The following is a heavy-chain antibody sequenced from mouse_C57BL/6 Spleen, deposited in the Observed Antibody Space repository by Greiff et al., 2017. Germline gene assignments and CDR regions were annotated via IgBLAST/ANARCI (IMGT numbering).Heavy chain of an antibody. CDR2: INPNNGGT. V-gene: IGHV1-18*01. D-gene: IGHD6-1*01. CDR3: ARATLWYFDV. J-gene: IGHJ1*03. CDR1: GYTFTDYN. Sequence: EVKLMESGPELVKPGASVKIPCKASGYTFTDYNMDWVKQSHGKSLEWIGDINPNNGGTIYNQKFKGKATLTVDKSSSTAYMELRSLTSEDTAVYYCARATLWYFDVWGTGTTVTVSS.